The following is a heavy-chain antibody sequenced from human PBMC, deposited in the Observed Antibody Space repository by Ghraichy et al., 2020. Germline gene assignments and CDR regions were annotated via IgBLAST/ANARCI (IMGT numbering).Heavy chain of an antibody. V-gene: IGHV3-48*01. CDR3: ARDHVVGALGRLGYFDY. J-gene: IGHJ4*02. Sequence: RGSLRLSCAASGFTFSSYSMNWVRQAPGKGLEWVSYISSSSSTIYYAEYVKGRFTISRDNAKNSLYLQMNSLRADDTAVYYCARDHVVGALGRLGYFDYWGQGTLVTVSS. D-gene: IGHD1-26*01. CDR1: GFTFSSYS. CDR2: ISSSSSTI.